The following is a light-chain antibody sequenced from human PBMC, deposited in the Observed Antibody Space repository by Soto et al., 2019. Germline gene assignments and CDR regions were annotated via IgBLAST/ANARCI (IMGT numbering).Light chain of an antibody. V-gene: IGKV1-5*03. CDR1: QSIRSK. CDR3: QQYNSYSWT. CDR2: SAS. J-gene: IGKJ1*01. Sequence: DIQMTQSPSTLSSSAGERATLSCRASQSIRSKLAWYQQKPGQAPRLLIYSASSIDSGVPSRFSGSGSGTEFALTISSLQPGDFATYYCQQYNSYSWTFGQGTKV.